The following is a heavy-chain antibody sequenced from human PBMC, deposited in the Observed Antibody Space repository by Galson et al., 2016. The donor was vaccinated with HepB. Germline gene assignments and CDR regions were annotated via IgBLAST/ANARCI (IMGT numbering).Heavy chain of an antibody. CDR2: ISDSSSHI. J-gene: IGHJ4*02. CDR1: GFSFTTYS. Sequence: SLRLSCAASGFSFTTYSMNWVRQAPGKGLEWVSYISDSSSHIYYAGSVKGRFTISRDSAKNSLYLQMNSLRAGDTAVYYCVKWRGGIYTNYCIDYWGQGTPVTVSS. D-gene: IGHD2-15*01. CDR3: VKWRGGIYTNYCIDY. V-gene: IGHV3-48*01.